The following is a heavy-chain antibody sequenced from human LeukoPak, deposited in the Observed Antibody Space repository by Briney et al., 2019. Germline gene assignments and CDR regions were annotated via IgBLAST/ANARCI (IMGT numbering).Heavy chain of an antibody. J-gene: IGHJ5*02. CDR2: ISSSGSTI. V-gene: IGHV3-48*03. CDR1: GFTFSSYA. CDR3: ARVVTARGAWFDP. Sequence: PGGSLRLSCAASGFTFSSYAMSWVRQAPGKGLEWVSYISSSGSTIYYADSVKGRFTISRDNAKNSLYLQMNSLRAEDTAVYYCARVVTARGAWFDPWGQGTLVTVSS. D-gene: IGHD2-21*02.